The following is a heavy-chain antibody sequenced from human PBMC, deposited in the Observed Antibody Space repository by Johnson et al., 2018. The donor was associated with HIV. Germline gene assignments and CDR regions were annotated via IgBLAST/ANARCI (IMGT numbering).Heavy chain of an antibody. Sequence: VQLVESGGGLIQPGGSLRLSCAASGFSVTTDYMNWVRQAPGKGLEWVSLIYSGGNADYADSVKGRFTITRDNSKNTLYLQMNSLRVEDTAVYYCARAWNVAFDIWGQGTLVTVSS. CDR3: ARAWNVAFDI. CDR2: IYSGGNA. V-gene: IGHV3-53*01. CDR1: GFSVTTDY. D-gene: IGHD1-1*01. J-gene: IGHJ3*02.